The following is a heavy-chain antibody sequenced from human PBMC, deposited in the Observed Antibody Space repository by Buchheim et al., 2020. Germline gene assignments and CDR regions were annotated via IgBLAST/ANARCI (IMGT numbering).Heavy chain of an antibody. CDR1: GDSVRSGGLY. Sequence: QVQLQESGPGLVKTSETLSLTCSVSGDSVRSGGLYWGWIRQSPGKGLEWIAYIDHRGSTNHNPSLQSRVSISVATSKNKSSLKLSSVTAADTAVYYCARVEWEYYWLDPCGQGT. CDR3: ARVEWEYYWLDP. J-gene: IGHJ5*02. CDR2: IDHRGST. D-gene: IGHD1-26*01. V-gene: IGHV4-61*08.